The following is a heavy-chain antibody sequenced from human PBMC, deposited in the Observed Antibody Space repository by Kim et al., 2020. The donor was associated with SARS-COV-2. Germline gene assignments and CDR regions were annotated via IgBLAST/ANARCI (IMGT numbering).Heavy chain of an antibody. CDR2: GKS. Sequence: GKSNHNSSRKSRVTISVDTSKNQFSLKLSSVTAADTAVYYCARRPAGVDWWGQGTPVTVSS. J-gene: IGHJ4*02. V-gene: IGHV4-34*01. CDR3: ARRPAGVDW.